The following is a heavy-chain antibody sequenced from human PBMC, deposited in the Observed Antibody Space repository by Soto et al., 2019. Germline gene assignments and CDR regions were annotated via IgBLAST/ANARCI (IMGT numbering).Heavy chain of an antibody. J-gene: IGHJ4*02. D-gene: IGHD6-19*01. CDR3: ARGVSGSSPFDV. CDR2: INPNSGVT. V-gene: IGHV1-2*04. Sequence: GASVKVSCKASGYTFTDYYVHWVRQAPGQGLEWMGWINPNSGVTNYSQKFQGWVTLTRDTSVSTAYMELNRLKSDDTAVFFCARGVSGSSPFDVWGQGTLVTVSS. CDR1: GYTFTDYY.